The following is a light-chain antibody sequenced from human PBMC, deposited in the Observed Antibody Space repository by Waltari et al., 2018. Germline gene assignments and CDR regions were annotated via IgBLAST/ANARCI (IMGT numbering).Light chain of an antibody. CDR1: SSNIGTGHD. Sequence: QSILPQPTSVSGAPGQRVTISCTGSSSNIGTGHDFHWYQAFPGTAPKLLIYGNNNRPSGVPDRFSGSKSGSSASLAINGLQAEDEADYYCQSFDSNVRGGVVFGGGTKVTVL. J-gene: IGLJ3*02. CDR3: QSFDSNVRGGVV. V-gene: IGLV1-40*01. CDR2: GNN.